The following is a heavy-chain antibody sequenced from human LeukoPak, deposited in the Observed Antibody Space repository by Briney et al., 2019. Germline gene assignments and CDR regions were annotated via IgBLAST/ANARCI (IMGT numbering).Heavy chain of an antibody. V-gene: IGHV1-18*01. CDR1: GYTFTSYG. CDR2: ISAYNGNT. J-gene: IGHJ6*02. D-gene: IGHD4-17*01. CDR3: ARDPPDYGDYAWLPPVFIGMDV. Sequence: ASVKVSCKASGYTFTSYGISWVRQAPGQGLEWMGWISAYNGNTNYAQKLQGRVTMTTDTSTSTAYMELSSLRSEDTAVYYCARDPPDYGDYAWLPPVFIGMDVWGQGTTVTVSS.